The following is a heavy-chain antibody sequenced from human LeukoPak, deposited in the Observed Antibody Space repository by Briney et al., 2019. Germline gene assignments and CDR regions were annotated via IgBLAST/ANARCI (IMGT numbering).Heavy chain of an antibody. CDR1: GGSISSTTYY. CDR2: IYYSGST. Sequence: SETLSLTCTVSGGSISSTTYYWGWIRQPPGKGLEWIGTIYYSGSTYYNPSLKSRVTISVDTSRNQFSLKLSSVTAADTAVYYCARGPTVKYFDYWGQGTLVTVSS. CDR3: ARGPTVKYFDY. J-gene: IGHJ4*02. V-gene: IGHV4-39*07. D-gene: IGHD4-11*01.